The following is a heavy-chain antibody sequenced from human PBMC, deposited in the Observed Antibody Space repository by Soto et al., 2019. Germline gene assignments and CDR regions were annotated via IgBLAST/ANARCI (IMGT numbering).Heavy chain of an antibody. CDR1: GASISAYA. V-gene: IGHV4-4*07. Sequence: PSETLSLTCTVSGASISAYAWSWIRQPAGKGLEWIGRLYSSGNTNYNPSFKSRLTMSADTSKNQFSLKLSSVTAEDTAVYYCAKAASIQLWPYYFDYWGQGTLVTVSS. J-gene: IGHJ4*02. CDR2: LYSSGNT. D-gene: IGHD5-18*01. CDR3: AKAASIQLWPYYFDY.